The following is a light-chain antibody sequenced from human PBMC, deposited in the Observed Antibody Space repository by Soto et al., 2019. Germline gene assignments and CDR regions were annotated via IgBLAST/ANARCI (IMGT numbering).Light chain of an antibody. J-gene: IGLJ2*01. Sequence: QSVLTQPPSVSGAPGQRVTIACTGRSSNIGAGYDVHWYQQLPGTAPKLLIYGNSNRPSGVPDRFSGSKSGTSASLAITGLQAEDEADYYCQSYDSSLSGRVVFCGGIKLTVL. CDR3: QSYDSSLSGRVV. V-gene: IGLV1-40*01. CDR2: GNS. CDR1: SSNIGAGYD.